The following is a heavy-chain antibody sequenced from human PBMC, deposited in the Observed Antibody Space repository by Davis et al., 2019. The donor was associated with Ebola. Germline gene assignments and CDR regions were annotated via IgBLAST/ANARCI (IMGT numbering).Heavy chain of an antibody. CDR2: INDSGST. D-gene: IGHD5-12*01. CDR3: ARGDWVRTGNYFYHDIDV. Sequence: TPSLIRAVSGGPITRTKRRSWVRPSPGKGLEGIGEINDSGSTIYSPSLKSRVTIPVDKSANQFPLKLTSVTAADTAVYYCARGDWVRTGNYFYHDIDVWGQGTTVTVSS. CDR1: GGPITRTKR. V-gene: IGHV4-4*02. J-gene: IGHJ6*02.